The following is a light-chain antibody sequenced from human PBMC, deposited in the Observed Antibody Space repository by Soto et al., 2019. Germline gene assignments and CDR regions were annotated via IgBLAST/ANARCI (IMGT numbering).Light chain of an antibody. CDR3: QQLDSYPRT. CDR2: AAS. J-gene: IGKJ1*01. CDR1: QDISSY. Sequence: IQLTQSPSSLSASVGDRVTITCRASQDISSYLAWYQQKPGTAPKLLIYAASTLQSGVPSRFSGSGSGTDFTLTISSLQPEDFATYYCQQLDSYPRTFGQGTKVEIK. V-gene: IGKV1-9*01.